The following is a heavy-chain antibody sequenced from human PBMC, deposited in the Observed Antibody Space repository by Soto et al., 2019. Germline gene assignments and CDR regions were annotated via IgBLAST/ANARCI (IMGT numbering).Heavy chain of an antibody. D-gene: IGHD6-6*01. CDR1: GGTFSSYA. V-gene: IGHV1-69*01. CDR2: IIPIFGTA. CDR3: HHEYSSSSGSWFDP. Sequence: QVQLVQSGAEVKKPGSSVKVSCKASGGTFSSYAISWVRQAPGPGLEWMGGIIPIFGTANYAQKFQGRVTITADESTSTAYMELSSLRSEDTAVYYCHHEYSSSSGSWFDPWGQGNLVTVSS. J-gene: IGHJ5*02.